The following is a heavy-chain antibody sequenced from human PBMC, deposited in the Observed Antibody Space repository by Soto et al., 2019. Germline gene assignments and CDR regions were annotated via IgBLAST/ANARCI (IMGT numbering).Heavy chain of an antibody. J-gene: IGHJ6*02. Sequence: QVPLVESGGGVVQPGRSLRISCAASGFTFSTYGMHWVRQAPGKGLEWVGLISNDGSYKYYPDSVKGRFTISRDNSKNMVYLQMNSLRAEDTAVYYCAKDPTYDTSGYYFYYGPDVWGQGTTVTLSS. CDR2: ISNDGSYK. CDR3: AKDPTYDTSGYYFYYGPDV. V-gene: IGHV3-30*18. D-gene: IGHD3-22*01. CDR1: GFTFSTYG.